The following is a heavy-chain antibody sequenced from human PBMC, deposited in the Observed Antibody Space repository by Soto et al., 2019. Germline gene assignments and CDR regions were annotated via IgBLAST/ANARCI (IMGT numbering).Heavy chain of an antibody. CDR2: IYPGDSET. CDR3: ARRVGTWPFHFDY. V-gene: IGHV5-51*01. Sequence: GESLKISCEGSGYRFTNYWIGWVRQMPGKGLEWMGIIYPGDSETRYSPSFEGQVTISVDTSINTAYVQWSSLQASDTAIYYCARRVGTWPFHFDYWGQGTLVTVSS. J-gene: IGHJ4*02. CDR1: GYRFTNYW.